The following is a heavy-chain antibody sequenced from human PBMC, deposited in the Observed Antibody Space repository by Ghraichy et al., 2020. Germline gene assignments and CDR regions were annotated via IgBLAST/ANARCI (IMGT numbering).Heavy chain of an antibody. J-gene: IGHJ4*02. Sequence: VKVSCKASGYTFTSYGISWVRQAPGQGLEWMGWISAYNGNTNYAQKLQGRVTMTTDTSTSTAYMELRSLRSDDTAVYYCARLRGDYDFWSGCYFDYWGQGTLVTVSS. V-gene: IGHV1-18*01. CDR2: ISAYNGNT. D-gene: IGHD3-3*01. CDR3: ARLRGDYDFWSGCYFDY. CDR1: GYTFTSYG.